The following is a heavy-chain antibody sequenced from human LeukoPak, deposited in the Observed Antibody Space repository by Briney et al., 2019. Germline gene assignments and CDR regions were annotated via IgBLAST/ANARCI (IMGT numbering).Heavy chain of an antibody. CDR2: IIPIFGTA. J-gene: IGHJ5*02. D-gene: IGHD6-13*01. CDR1: GYTFTSYY. CDR3: ARDASSWSNNWFDP. V-gene: IGHV1-69*06. Sequence: ASVKVSCKASGYTFTSYYMHWVRQAPGQGLEWMGGIIPIFGTANYAQKFQGRVTITADKSTSTAYMELSSLRSEDTAVYYCARDASSWSNNWFDPWGQGTLVTVSS.